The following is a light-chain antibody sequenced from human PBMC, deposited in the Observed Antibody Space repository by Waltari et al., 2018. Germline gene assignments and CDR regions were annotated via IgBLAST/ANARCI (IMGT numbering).Light chain of an antibody. CDR3: QTGGHGTWV. CDR2: VNSDGSH. J-gene: IGLJ3*02. CDR1: SGHSSNV. Sequence: QLVVSHSTSASASLGAAVKPTSTLSSGHSSNVIAWLPQQPEKGPRYLMKVNSDGSHSRGDEIPDRFSGSSSGAEHYLTISSLQAEDEADYYCQTGGHGTWVFGGGTKLTVL. V-gene: IGLV4-69*01.